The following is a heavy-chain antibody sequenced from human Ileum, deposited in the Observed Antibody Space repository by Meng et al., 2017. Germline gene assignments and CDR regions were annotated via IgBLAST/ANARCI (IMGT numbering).Heavy chain of an antibody. J-gene: IGHJ3*01. CDR1: GFTFSSYA. V-gene: IGHV3-23*01. CDR2: ISGSDGST. CDR3: ARGLNSFDV. Sequence: GGSLRLSCAVSGFTFSSYAMRWVRQAPGKGLEWVSSISGSDGSTYYADSVKGRFTISRDNSKNTLYLQMNSLRAEDTAVYYCARGLNSFDVWGQGTLVTVSS.